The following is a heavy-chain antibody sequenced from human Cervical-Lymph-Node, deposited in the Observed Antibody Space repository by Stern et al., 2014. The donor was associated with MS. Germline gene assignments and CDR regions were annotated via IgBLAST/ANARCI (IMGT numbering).Heavy chain of an antibody. D-gene: IGHD3-3*02. Sequence: DQLVESGGGLVKPGGSLRLSCAASGFTFSDYYMTWIRQAPGKGLEWVSYISRSGNTIYYAESVQGRFTVSRDNAKNSLSLQMHSLRAEDTAMYYFAREYILASRPGVDSWGQGILVTVSS. CDR2: ISRSGNTI. CDR3: AREYILASRPGVDS. J-gene: IGHJ4*02. V-gene: IGHV3-11*01. CDR1: GFTFSDYY.